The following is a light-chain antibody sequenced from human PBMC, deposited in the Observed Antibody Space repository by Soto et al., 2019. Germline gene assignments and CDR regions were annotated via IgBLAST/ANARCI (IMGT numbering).Light chain of an antibody. J-gene: IGKJ1*01. V-gene: IGKV3-20*01. CDR2: GAS. CDR1: QSVSSSF. CDR3: QQYGSSPWT. Sequence: EIVLTQSPGTLSLSPGERATLSCRASQSVSSSFLDWYQQKPGQAPRLLIYGASIRATGIPDRFSGSGSGTDFTLTISRVEPEDFAVYYCQQYGSSPWTFGQGTKVEIK.